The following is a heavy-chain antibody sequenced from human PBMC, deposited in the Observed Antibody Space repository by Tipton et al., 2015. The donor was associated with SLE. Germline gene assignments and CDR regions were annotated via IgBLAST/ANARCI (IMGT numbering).Heavy chain of an antibody. V-gene: IGHV3-74*01. J-gene: IGHJ3*02. D-gene: IGHD7-27*01. CDR3: APLGDAFDI. CDR1: GFTFSSYS. Sequence: SLRLSCAASGFTFSSYSMNWVRQAPGKGLVWVSRINSDGSSTSYADSVKGRFTISRDNAKNTLYLQMNSLRAEDTAVYYCAPLGDAFDIWGQGTMVTVSS. CDR2: INSDGSST.